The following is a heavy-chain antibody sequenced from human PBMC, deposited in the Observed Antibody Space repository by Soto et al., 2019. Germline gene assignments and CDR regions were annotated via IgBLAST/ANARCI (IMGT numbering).Heavy chain of an antibody. CDR1: GGAITNYY. CDR2: ISYSGST. D-gene: IGHD5-12*01. J-gene: IGHJ4*02. V-gene: IGHV4-59*01. CDR3: ARGSIVASRFDF. Sequence: SETLSLTCTVSGGAITNYYWDWVRQPPEKGPEWIGYISYSGSTIYNPSFKNRVTISADTSKNQFFLELTSVTAAVTAVYFCARGSIVASRFDFWGLGTLVTVSS.